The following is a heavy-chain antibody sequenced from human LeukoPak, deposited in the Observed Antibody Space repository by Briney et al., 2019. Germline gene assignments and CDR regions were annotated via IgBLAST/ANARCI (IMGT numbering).Heavy chain of an antibody. CDR3: AKDSPFFWFDP. J-gene: IGHJ5*02. V-gene: IGHV3-30*18. CDR1: GFTFSSYG. CDR2: ISYDGSNK. Sequence: GGSLGLSCAASGFTFSSYGMHWVRQAPGKGLEWVAVISYDGSNKYYADSVRGRFTISRDNSKNTLYLQMNSLRAEDTAVYYCAKDSPFFWFDPWGQGTLVTVSS. D-gene: IGHD2/OR15-2a*01.